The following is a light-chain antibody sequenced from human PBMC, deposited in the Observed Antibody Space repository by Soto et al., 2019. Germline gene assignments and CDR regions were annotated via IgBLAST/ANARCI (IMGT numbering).Light chain of an antibody. CDR2: ANN. J-gene: IGLJ2*01. CDR3: ATWDGSLNAVV. CDR1: NSNIGSNP. Sequence: QAVVTQSPSASGTPGQRVTSSCSGSNSNIGSNPVNWYQQLPGMAPKLLISANNQRPSGVPDRFSGSKSGTSASLAISGLQSEDEADYYCATWDGSLNAVVFGGGTKLTVL. V-gene: IGLV1-44*01.